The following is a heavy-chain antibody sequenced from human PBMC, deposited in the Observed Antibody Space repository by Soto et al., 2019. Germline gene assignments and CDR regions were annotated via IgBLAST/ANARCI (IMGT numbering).Heavy chain of an antibody. CDR2: ISYDGSNK. D-gene: IGHD3-3*01. CDR3: ARDPNTIFGVVIFDY. CDR1: GFTFSSYA. J-gene: IGHJ4*02. Sequence: GGSLRLSCAASGFTFSSYAMHWVRQAPGKGLEWVAVISYDGSNKYYADSVKGRFTISRDNSKNTLYLQMNSLRAEDTAVYYCARDPNTIFGVVIFDYWGQGTLVTVSS. V-gene: IGHV3-30-3*01.